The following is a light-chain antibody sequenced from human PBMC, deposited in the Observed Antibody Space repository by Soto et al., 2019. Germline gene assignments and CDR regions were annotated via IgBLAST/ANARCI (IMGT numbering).Light chain of an antibody. CDR2: GVS. V-gene: IGKV3-20*01. CDR1: QSVSSTY. Sequence: EVVLTQSPGTLSLSPGERVTLSCRASQSVSSTYLAWYQQKPGQAPRLLIYGVSSRATGIPDRFSGSGSGTDFTLTISRLEPEDFAVYYCQQYGSSGTFGQGTKVEIK. J-gene: IGKJ1*01. CDR3: QQYGSSGT.